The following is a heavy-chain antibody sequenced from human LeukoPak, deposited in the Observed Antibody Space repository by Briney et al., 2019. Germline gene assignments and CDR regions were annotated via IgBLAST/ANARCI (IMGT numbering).Heavy chain of an antibody. D-gene: IGHD3-22*01. Sequence: EASVKVSCKASGYTFTGYYIHWVRQAPGQGLEWMGWINPTSGGTNYTQKFQGRVTMTRDTSISTAYMELSRLRSDDTAVYYCARASYYYDSSGYPGYYFDYWGQGTLVTVSS. J-gene: IGHJ4*02. CDR2: INPTSGGT. V-gene: IGHV1-2*02. CDR3: ARASYYYDSSGYPGYYFDY. CDR1: GYTFTGYY.